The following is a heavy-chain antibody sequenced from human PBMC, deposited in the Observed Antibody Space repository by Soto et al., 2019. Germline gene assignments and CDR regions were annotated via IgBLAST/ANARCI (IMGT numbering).Heavy chain of an antibody. J-gene: IGHJ5*02. CDR1: GFTFSSYA. Sequence: GGSLRLSCAASGFTFSSYAMHWVRQAPGKGLEWVAVISYDGSNKYYADSVKGRFTISRDNSKNTLYLQMNSLRAEDTAVYYCASARTGNGYSSGWYSVPPWFDPWGQGTLVTVSS. CDR2: ISYDGSNK. D-gene: IGHD6-19*01. V-gene: IGHV3-30-3*01. CDR3: ASARTGNGYSSGWYSVPPWFDP.